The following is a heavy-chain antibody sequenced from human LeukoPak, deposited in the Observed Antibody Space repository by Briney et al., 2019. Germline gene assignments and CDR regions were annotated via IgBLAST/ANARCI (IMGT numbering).Heavy chain of an antibody. CDR2: IYYSGNT. CDR3: ARHPKGYFSRFDP. D-gene: IGHD2-15*01. J-gene: IGHJ5*02. CDR1: GFTFSSYA. Sequence: GSLRLSCTASGFTFSSYAMSWVRQAPGKGLEWIGSIYYSGNTDYNPSLKSRVTISVDTSKNQFSLKLNSVTAADTAVYYCARHPKGYFSRFDPWGQGTLVTVSS. V-gene: IGHV4-39*01.